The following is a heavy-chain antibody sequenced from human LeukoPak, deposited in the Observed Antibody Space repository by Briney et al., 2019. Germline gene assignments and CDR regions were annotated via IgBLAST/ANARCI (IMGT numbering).Heavy chain of an antibody. CDR3: AKDLRYSGSYSAYDAFDI. V-gene: IGHV3-23*01. Sequence: GGSLRLSCSASGFPFSDYAMSWVRQAPGKGLEWVSAITGSGGSTYYTDSVKGRFTISRDNSKNTLYLQMNSLRAEDTALYYCAKDLRYSGSYSAYDAFDIWGQGTMVTVSS. J-gene: IGHJ3*02. CDR1: GFPFSDYA. D-gene: IGHD1-26*01. CDR2: ITGSGGST.